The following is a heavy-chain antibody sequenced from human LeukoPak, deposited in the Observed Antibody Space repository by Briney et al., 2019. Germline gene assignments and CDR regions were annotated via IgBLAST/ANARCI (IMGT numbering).Heavy chain of an antibody. V-gene: IGHV3-33*01. CDR2: IWFDGSNT. Sequence: SGGSLRLSCAASGFIFSSYAMHWVRQAPGKGPEWVAIIWFDGSNTYYAESVEGRFTISRDNSKNTLYLQMNSLRAEDTAAYSCARGLGYSYGYGIDYWGQGTLVIASS. D-gene: IGHD5-18*01. CDR3: ARGLGYSYGYGIDY. J-gene: IGHJ4*02. CDR1: GFIFSSYA.